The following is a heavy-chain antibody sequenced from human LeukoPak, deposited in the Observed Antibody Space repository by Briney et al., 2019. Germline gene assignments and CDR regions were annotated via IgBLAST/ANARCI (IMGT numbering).Heavy chain of an antibody. J-gene: IGHJ6*02. CDR1: GFTFSSYG. V-gene: IGHV3-30*03. D-gene: IGHD1-14*01. CDR3: ATPTGLGYYYGMDV. Sequence: PTGGSMRLSCEASGFTFSSYGMHWVRQAPGKGLEWVAVISYDGSNKYYADSVKGRFTISRDNSKNTLYLQMNSLRAEDTAVYYCATPTGLGYYYGMDVWGQGTTVTVSS. CDR2: ISYDGSNK.